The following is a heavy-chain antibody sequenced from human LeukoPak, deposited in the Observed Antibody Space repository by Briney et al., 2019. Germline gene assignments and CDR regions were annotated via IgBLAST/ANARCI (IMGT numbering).Heavy chain of an antibody. V-gene: IGHV3-53*01. CDR1: GLTVITND. D-gene: IGHD1-14*01. CDR3: ARGVEPLAANTLAY. J-gene: IGHJ4*02. Sequence: GGSLTLSCAVSGLTVITNDMTWVRQAPGKGLEWVSVLYRDGNTKYADSVQGRFAISSDNPKNSLYLEMNSLSPDDTAVYYCARGVEPLAANTLAYWGQGTLVTVSS. CDR2: LYRDGNT.